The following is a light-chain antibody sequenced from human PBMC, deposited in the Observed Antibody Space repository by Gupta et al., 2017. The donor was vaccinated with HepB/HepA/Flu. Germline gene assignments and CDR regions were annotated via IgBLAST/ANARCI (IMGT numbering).Light chain of an antibody. J-gene: IGKJ2*04. CDR2: KAS. Sequence: DIQMTQSPSTLSASVGDRVTITCRASQPISSWLAWYQQKPGKAPKLLLYKASTLESGVPSRFSGSGSGTEFTLTISSLQSDDFATYYCQQDDGDMCSFGQGTKVEI. V-gene: IGKV1-5*03. CDR3: QQDDGDMCS. CDR1: QPISSW.